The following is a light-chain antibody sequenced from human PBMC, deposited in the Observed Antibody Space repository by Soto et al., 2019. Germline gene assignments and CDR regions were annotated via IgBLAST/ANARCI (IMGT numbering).Light chain of an antibody. Sequence: EIVMTESPATLSVSPGERATLSCRASQSISSNLAWYQQKLGQAPRLLIYRASTRATGIPGRFRGSGSGTDFTLTINRLEPEDFAVYYCQQYGDSPLTFGGGTKVDI. CDR3: QQYGDSPLT. J-gene: IGKJ4*01. CDR2: RAS. V-gene: IGKV3-15*01. CDR1: QSISSN.